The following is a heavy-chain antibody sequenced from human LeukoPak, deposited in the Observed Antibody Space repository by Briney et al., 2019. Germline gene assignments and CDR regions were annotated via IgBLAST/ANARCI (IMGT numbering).Heavy chain of an antibody. CDR3: ARGPMRGWFDP. CDR1: GGSISSGSYY. V-gene: IGHV4-61*02. J-gene: IGHJ5*02. CDR2: IYTSGST. Sequence: SQTLSLTCTVSGGSISSGSYYWSWIRQPAGKGLEWIGRIYTSGSTNYNPSLKSRVTISVDTSKNQFSLKLSSVTAADTAVFYCARGPMRGWFDPWGQGTLVTVSS.